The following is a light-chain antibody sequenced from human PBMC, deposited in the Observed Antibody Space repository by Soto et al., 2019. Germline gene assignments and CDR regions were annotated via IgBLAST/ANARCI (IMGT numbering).Light chain of an antibody. CDR2: DAS. CDR1: QSVSSY. J-gene: IGKJ4*01. Sequence: EIVFTQSPATLSLSPGERATLSCRASQSVSSYLAWYQQKPGQAPRLLIYDASNRATGIPARFSGSGSGTDFTLTIGSLEPEDFAVYYCQQRSNWLTFGGGTKVDIK. V-gene: IGKV3-11*01. CDR3: QQRSNWLT.